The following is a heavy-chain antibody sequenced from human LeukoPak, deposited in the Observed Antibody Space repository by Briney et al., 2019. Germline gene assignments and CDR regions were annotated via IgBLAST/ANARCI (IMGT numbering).Heavy chain of an antibody. V-gene: IGHV3-7*01. CDR3: ARGRYCYATSCSAHFDY. J-gene: IGHJ4*02. CDR1: GLTFSSSW. CDR2: IKQDGSEQ. Sequence: GGSLRLSCAASGLTFSSSWMNWVRQAPGKGLEWVANIKQDGSEQYYVDSVKGRFTISRDNAKNSEFLQMNSLRAEDTAVYFCARGRYCYATSCSAHFDYWGQGTLVTVSS. D-gene: IGHD2-2*01.